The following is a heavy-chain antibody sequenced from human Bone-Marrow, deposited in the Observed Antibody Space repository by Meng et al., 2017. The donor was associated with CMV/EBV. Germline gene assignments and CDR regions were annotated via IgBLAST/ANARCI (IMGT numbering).Heavy chain of an antibody. CDR3: ARDPYYDSSGYYYYYYYYGMDV. CDR2: ISSSSSYI. Sequence: GESLKISCAASGFTFSSYSMNWVRQAPGKGLEWVSSISSSSSYIYYADSVKGRFTISRDNAKNSLYLQMNSLRAEDTAVYYCARDPYYDSSGYYYYYYYYGMDVWGQGPTVTGSS. D-gene: IGHD3-22*01. CDR1: GFTFSSYS. J-gene: IGHJ6*01. V-gene: IGHV3-21*01.